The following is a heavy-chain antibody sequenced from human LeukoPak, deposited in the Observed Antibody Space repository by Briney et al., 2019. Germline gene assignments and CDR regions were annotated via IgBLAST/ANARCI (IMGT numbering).Heavy chain of an antibody. CDR1: GFTFSSYA. CDR2: ISYDGSNK. J-gene: IGHJ4*02. V-gene: IGHV3-30-3*01. CDR3: AREMEDIVVVPVSIDY. D-gene: IGHD2-2*01. Sequence: GGSLRLSCAASGFTFSSYAMHWVRQAPGKGLEWVAVISYDGSNKYYADSVKGRFTISRDNSKNTLYLQMNSLRAEDTAVYYCAREMEDIVVVPVSIDYWGQGTLVTVSS.